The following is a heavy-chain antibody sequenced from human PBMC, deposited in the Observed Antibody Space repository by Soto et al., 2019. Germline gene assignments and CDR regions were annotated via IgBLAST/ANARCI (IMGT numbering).Heavy chain of an antibody. CDR3: ARPAEWLLSLDY. CDR1: GFTFSSYA. J-gene: IGHJ4*02. Sequence: PGGSLRLSCAASGFTFSSYAMHWVRQAPGKGLEWVAVISYDGSNKYYADSVKGRFTISRDNSKNTLYLQMNSLRAEDTAVYYCARPAEWLLSLDYWGQGTLVTVSS. D-gene: IGHD3-3*01. V-gene: IGHV3-30-3*01. CDR2: ISYDGSNK.